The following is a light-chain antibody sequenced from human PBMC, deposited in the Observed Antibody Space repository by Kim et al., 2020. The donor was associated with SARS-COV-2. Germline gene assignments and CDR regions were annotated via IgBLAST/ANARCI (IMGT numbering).Light chain of an antibody. CDR2: DAT. CDR3: LLSYGSTRV. CDR1: TGSIHSNHY. Sequence: PRGTVTLTCAASTGSIHSNHYPYWFQQKPGQAPRTLIYDATNRHSWTPARFSGSLLGGLPALTLSGALPEDEAVYYCLLSYGSTRVFGGGTKLTVL. J-gene: IGLJ3*02. V-gene: IGLV7-46*01.